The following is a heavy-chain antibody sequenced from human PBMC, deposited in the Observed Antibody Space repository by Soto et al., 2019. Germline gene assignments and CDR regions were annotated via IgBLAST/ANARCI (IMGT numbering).Heavy chain of an antibody. CDR1: GDSVSSGTYF. Sequence: SETLSLTCTVSGDSVSSGTYFWSWIRQPPGKGLEWIGYVYYSGSTNYNPTLKSRLTMSVDTSKNQFSLKLSSVTAADTAVYYCARDGGDERRFDSWGPGTLVTVS. CDR3: ARDGGDERRFDS. CDR2: VYYSGST. D-gene: IGHD2-21*02. V-gene: IGHV4-61*01. J-gene: IGHJ4*02.